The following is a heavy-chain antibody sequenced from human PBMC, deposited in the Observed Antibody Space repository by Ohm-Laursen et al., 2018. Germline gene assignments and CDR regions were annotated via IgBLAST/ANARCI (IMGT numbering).Heavy chain of an antibody. V-gene: IGHV3-23*01. CDR1: GFTFSDYA. J-gene: IGHJ4*02. CDR2: IRDSST. CDR3: AKDLDTMIVVVIIDY. Sequence: SLRLSCAAFGFTFSDYAMSWVRQPPGRGLEWVSTIRDSSTYFADSVKGRFTISRDNSKNALYLQMNSLRAEDTAVYYCAKDLDTMIVVVIIDYWGQGTLVTVSS. D-gene: IGHD3-22*01.